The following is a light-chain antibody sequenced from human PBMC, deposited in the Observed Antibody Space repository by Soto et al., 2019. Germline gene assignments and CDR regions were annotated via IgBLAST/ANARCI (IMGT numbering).Light chain of an antibody. CDR1: QSISSW. CDR3: QQYNRYWT. CDR2: DAS. V-gene: IGKV1-5*01. J-gene: IGKJ1*01. Sequence: DIPMTQSPSTLSASVGDRVTITCRASQSISSWLAWYQQKPGKAPKLLIYDASSLESGVPSRFSGSGSGTEFTLPISSPQSDDFATYYCQQYNRYWTFGQGTKVEIK.